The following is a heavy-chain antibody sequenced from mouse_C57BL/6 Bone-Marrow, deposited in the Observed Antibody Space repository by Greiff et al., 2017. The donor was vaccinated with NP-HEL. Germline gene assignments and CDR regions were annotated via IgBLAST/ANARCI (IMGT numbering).Heavy chain of an antibody. CDR3: ARVGGSNYGWYFDV. D-gene: IGHD2-5*01. J-gene: IGHJ1*03. CDR1: DYTFTDYY. Sequence: VQLQESGPELVKPGASVKISCKASDYTFTDYYINWVKQRPGQGLEWIGWIFPGSGSTYYNEKFKGKATLTVDKSSSTAYMLLSSLTSEDSAVYFCARVGGSNYGWYFDVWGTGTTVTVAS. V-gene: IGHV1-75*01. CDR2: IFPGSGST.